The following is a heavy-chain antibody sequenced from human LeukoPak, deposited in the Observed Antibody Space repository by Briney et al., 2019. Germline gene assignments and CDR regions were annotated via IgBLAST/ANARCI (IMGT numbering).Heavy chain of an antibody. CDR2: VSYSAST. J-gene: IGHJ4*02. Sequence: SHTLSLTRTVSGRSISSSNYYSAWIREPPGKGLEWLVSVSYSASTNYYPSLKTCVTSSVDTSKNQFSLKLSSVTAADTAVYYCARRHVCWGSYPLGFDYWGQGTLVTVSS. V-gene: IGHV4-39*01. CDR3: ARRHVCWGSYPLGFDY. D-gene: IGHD7-27*01. CDR1: GRSISSSNYY.